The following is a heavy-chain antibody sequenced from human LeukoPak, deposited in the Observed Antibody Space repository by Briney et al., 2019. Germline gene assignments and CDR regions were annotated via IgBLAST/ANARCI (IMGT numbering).Heavy chain of an antibody. V-gene: IGHV3-23*01. J-gene: IGHJ4*02. Sequence: GGSLRLSSAASGFTFSSHGMSWVRQAPGKGLEWVSAINISGGSTYYADSVKGRFTISRDNSKNTLYLQMNSLRAEDTAVYYCATEVRPNDYWGQGTLVTVSS. CDR3: ATEVRPNDY. CDR1: GFTFSSHG. CDR2: INISGGST. D-gene: IGHD1-1*01.